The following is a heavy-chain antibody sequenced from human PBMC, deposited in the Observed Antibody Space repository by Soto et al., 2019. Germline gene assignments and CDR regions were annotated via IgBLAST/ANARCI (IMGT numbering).Heavy chain of an antibody. V-gene: IGHV3-15*07. D-gene: IGHD3-10*01. CDR1: GFTFSNAW. J-gene: IGHJ4*02. CDR3: TTADQWFGILYFDY. Sequence: EVQLVESGGGLVKPGGSLRLSCAASGFTFSNAWMNWVRQAPGKGLEWLGRIKSKTDGGTTDYAAPVKGRFTISRDDSKNTLYLQMNSLKTEDTAVYYCTTADQWFGILYFDYWGQGTLVTVSS. CDR2: IKSKTDGGTT.